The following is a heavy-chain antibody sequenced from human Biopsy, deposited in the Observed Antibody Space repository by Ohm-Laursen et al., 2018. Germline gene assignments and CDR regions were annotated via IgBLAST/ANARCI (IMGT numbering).Heavy chain of an antibody. CDR1: GYTFTAFS. V-gene: IGHV1-2*02. Sequence: SVKVSCKPSGYTFTAFSVHWLRQAPGQGLEWMGWINPKSGDTDYPQNFQGRVSMTRDTSISTAYMDLSRLRSDDTAVYYCARGRRHCSGTCSRWYFDLWGRGILVTVSS. CDR3: ARGRRHCSGTCSRWYFDL. D-gene: IGHD2-2*01. J-gene: IGHJ2*01. CDR2: INPKSGDT.